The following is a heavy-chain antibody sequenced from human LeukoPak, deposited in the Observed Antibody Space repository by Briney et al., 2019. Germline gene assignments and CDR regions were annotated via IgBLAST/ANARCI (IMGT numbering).Heavy chain of an antibody. CDR2: IYYSGST. D-gene: IGHD6-6*01. J-gene: IGHJ5*02. CDR3: ASGRGYSSSSRTFDP. V-gene: IGHV4-30-4*08. CDR1: GGSISSGDYY. Sequence: SQTLSLTCTVSGGSISSGDYYWSWIRQPPGKGLEWIGYIYYSGSTYYNPSLKSRVTISVDTSKNQFSLKLSSVTAADTAVYYCASGRGYSSSSRTFDPWGQGTLVTVSS.